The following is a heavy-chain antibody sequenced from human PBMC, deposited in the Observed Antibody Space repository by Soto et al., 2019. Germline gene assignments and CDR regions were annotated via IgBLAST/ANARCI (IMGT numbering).Heavy chain of an antibody. D-gene: IGHD2-15*01. V-gene: IGHV1-69*12. J-gene: IGHJ6*04. CDR2: IIPVFGTA. Sequence: QVQLVQAGAEVKKPESSVRVSCKASGGTFSKYKITWVRQAPGQGLEWMGGIIPVFGTANYAQTFQGRVTITANESTSIAYMEVSSLRSDDTAVYYCARDCSGGGCFSDHTFYYGMDVWAKGTPLTVSS. CDR3: ARDCSGGGCFSDHTFYYGMDV. CDR1: GGTFSKYK.